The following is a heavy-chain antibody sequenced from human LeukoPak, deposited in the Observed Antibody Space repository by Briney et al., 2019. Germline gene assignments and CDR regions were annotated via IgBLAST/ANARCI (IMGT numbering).Heavy chain of an antibody. CDR2: IYSGGST. V-gene: IGHV3-53*01. CDR1: GFTVSSNY. J-gene: IGHJ4*02. D-gene: IGHD5-24*01. CDR3: ARDRDGYNPDY. Sequence: PGGSLRLSGAASGFTVSSNYMSWVRQAPGKGLEWVSVIYSGGSTYYADSVKGRFTISRDNSKNTLYLQMNSLRAEDTAVYYCARDRDGYNPDYWGQGTLVTVSS.